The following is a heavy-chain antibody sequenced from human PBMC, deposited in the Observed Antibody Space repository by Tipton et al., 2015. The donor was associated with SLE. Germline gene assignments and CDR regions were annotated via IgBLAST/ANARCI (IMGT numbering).Heavy chain of an antibody. Sequence: TLSLTCTVSGGSISSGSYYWSWIRQPAGKGLECIGRIYTSGSTNYNPSLKSRVTISVDTSKNQFSLKLSSVTAADTAAYYCARIVRDGAYFDYWGQGTLVTVSS. CDR1: GGSISSGSYY. V-gene: IGHV4-61*02. CDR3: ARIVRDGAYFDY. CDR2: IYTSGST. D-gene: IGHD4-17*01. J-gene: IGHJ4*02.